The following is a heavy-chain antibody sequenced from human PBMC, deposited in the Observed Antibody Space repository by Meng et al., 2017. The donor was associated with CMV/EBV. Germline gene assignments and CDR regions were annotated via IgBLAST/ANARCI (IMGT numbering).Heavy chain of an antibody. Sequence: GESLKISCAASGFTFSSYSMNWVRQAPGKGLEWVSYISSSSSTINYADSVKGRFTISRDNAKNSLYLQMNSLRAEDTAVYYCARVSLRVVPAASYYYYYGMDVWGQGTTVTVSS. CDR1: GFTFSSYS. CDR2: ISSSSSTI. D-gene: IGHD2-2*01. V-gene: IGHV3-48*04. CDR3: ARVSLRVVPAASYYYYYGMDV. J-gene: IGHJ6*02.